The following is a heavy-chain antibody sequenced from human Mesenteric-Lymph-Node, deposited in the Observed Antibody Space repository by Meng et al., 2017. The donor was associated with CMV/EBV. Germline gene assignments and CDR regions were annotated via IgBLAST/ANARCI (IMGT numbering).Heavy chain of an antibody. V-gene: IGHV3-21*01. J-gene: IGHJ6*02. CDR3: ARGEGYYGSGSYSNYYYGMDV. D-gene: IGHD3-10*01. CDR2: ISSSSYI. CDR1: GFTFSSYS. Sequence: GGSLRLSCAASGFTFSSYSMNWVRQAPGKGLEWVSSISSSSYIYYADSVKGRFTISRDNAKNALYLQMNSLRAEDTAVYYCARGEGYYGSGSYSNYYYGMDVWGQGTTVTVSS.